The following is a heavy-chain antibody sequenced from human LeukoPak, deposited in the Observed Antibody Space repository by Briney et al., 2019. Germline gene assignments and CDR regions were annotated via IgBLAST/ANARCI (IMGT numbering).Heavy chain of an antibody. V-gene: IGHV4-59*01. D-gene: IGHD5-18*01. CDR3: ARARSGYRYGFIDY. Sequence: SETLSLTCSVSDGSISSYYWSWIRQPPGKGLEWIGYIYYSGSTNYNPSLKSRVTMSVDTSKNQFSLNLSSVTAADTAVCYCARARSGYRYGFIDYWGQGTLVTVAS. CDR2: IYYSGST. J-gene: IGHJ4*02. CDR1: DGSISSYY.